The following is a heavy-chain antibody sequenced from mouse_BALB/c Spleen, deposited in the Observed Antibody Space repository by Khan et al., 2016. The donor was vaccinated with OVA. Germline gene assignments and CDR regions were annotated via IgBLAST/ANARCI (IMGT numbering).Heavy chain of an antibody. Sequence: VELVESGPGLVAPSQSLSITCTVSGFSLSSNGVSWVRQPPGKGLEWLGVIWGDGSTNYHSTLKSRLIISKDNSKSQVFLKLNSLQTDDTATYYCAKFTPDYYSMDYWGQGTSVTGSS. CDR2: IWGDGST. CDR3: AKFTPDYYSMDY. CDR1: GFSLSSNG. V-gene: IGHV2-3*01. D-gene: IGHD1-1*01. J-gene: IGHJ4*01.